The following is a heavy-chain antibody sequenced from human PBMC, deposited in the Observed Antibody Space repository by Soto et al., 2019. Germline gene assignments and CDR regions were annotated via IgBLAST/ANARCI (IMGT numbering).Heavy chain of an antibody. CDR3: ARDSGYLGYYYYGMDV. J-gene: IGHJ6*02. CDR1: GGTFSSYA. CDR2: IIPIFGTA. V-gene: IGHV1-69*12. Sequence: QVQLVQSGAEVKKPGSSVKVSCKASGGTFSSYAISWVRQAPGQGLEWMGGIIPIFGTANYAQKFQGRVMITADESTSTAYMELSSLRSEDTAVYYCARDSGYLGYYYYGMDVWGQGTTVTVSS. D-gene: IGHD5-12*01.